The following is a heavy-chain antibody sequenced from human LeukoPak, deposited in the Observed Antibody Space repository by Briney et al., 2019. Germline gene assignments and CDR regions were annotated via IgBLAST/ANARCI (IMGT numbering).Heavy chain of an antibody. CDR1: GFSFSSYS. CDR2: ISSGSNYI. CDR3: ARDGWPGSSYYRPFDY. Sequence: GGSLRLSCAASGFSFSSYSINWIRQTPGKGLEWVSFISSGSNYIYYADSVKGRFIISRDNAENSLHLQMNSLRAEDTAVYYCARDGWPGSSYYRPFDYWGQGTLVTVSS. V-gene: IGHV3-21*01. D-gene: IGHD3-10*01. J-gene: IGHJ4*02.